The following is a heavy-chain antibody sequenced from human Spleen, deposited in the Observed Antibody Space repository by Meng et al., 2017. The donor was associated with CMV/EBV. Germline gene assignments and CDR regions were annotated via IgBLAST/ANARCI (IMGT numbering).Heavy chain of an antibody. J-gene: IGHJ6*02. CDR2: ITTSGDSA. Sequence: GESLKISCPTSGFTFSVHDMNWVRQAPGKGLEWVSLITTSGDSAYYADSVKGRFTVSRDNFKNTLYLHMYNLRAEDTAVYYCAKGNSPWYYYAMDVWGQGTTVTVSS. V-gene: IGHV3-23*01. CDR1: GFTFSVHD. CDR3: AKGNSPWYYYAMDV. D-gene: IGHD4-23*01.